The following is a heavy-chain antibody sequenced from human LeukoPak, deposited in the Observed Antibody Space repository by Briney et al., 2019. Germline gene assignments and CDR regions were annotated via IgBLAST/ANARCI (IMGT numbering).Heavy chain of an antibody. J-gene: IGHJ4*02. CDR1: GYTFTDYY. CDR2: INPNSGGT. V-gene: IGHV1-2*02. D-gene: IGHD3-3*01. CDR3: ARVLRYDFWSAYYFDY. Sequence: ASVKVSCKASGYTFTDYYLHWVRQAPGQGLEWMGWINPNSGGTNYAQKVQGRATMTTDTSTSTAYMELRSLRSDDTAVYYCARVLRYDFWSAYYFDYWGQGTLVTVSS.